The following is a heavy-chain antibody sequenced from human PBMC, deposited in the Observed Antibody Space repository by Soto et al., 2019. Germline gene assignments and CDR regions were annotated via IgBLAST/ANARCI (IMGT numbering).Heavy chain of an antibody. Sequence: QVQLVQSGAEVKKPGASVKVSCKASGYTFTSYGISWVRQAPGQGLEWMGWISAYNGNTNYAQKLQGRVTMTTDTSTSTSYMELRSRRSDATAVYYGARDRSIGCNVDYWGQGTLVTVSS. J-gene: IGHJ4*02. CDR3: ARDRSIGCNVDY. D-gene: IGHD1-26*01. CDR1: GYTFTSYG. CDR2: ISAYNGNT. V-gene: IGHV1-18*04.